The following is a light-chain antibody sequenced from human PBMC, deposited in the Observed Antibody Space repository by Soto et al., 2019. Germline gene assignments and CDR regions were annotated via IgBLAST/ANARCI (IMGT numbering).Light chain of an antibody. CDR1: QSISTY. Sequence: DIQMTQSPSSLSASVGDRVTITCRASQSISTYLNWYQQKPGKAPKLLIFGASTLQSGVPSRFSGRGSGTYFTVTITSLQPEDFAPYYCQQSYTSPLTFGGGTKVEIK. J-gene: IGKJ4*01. V-gene: IGKV1-39*01. CDR2: GAS. CDR3: QQSYTSPLT.